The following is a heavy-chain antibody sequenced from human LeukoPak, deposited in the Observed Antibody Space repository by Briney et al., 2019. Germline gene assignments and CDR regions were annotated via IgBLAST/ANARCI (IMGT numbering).Heavy chain of an antibody. CDR3: AKGGDGYNYYFDY. CDR2: ISGSGGSI. Sequence: TGGSLRLSCTASGFTFSDYAMSWVRQAPGKGLEWVSGISGSGGSIRYADSVKGRFIIFRDNSKNTLYLQMNSLRAEDTAVYYCAKGGDGYNYYFDYWGQETLVTVSS. V-gene: IGHV3-23*01. D-gene: IGHD5-24*01. J-gene: IGHJ4*02. CDR1: GFTFSDYA.